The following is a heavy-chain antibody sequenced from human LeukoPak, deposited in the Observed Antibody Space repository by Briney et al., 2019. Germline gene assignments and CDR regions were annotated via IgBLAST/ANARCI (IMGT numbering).Heavy chain of an antibody. D-gene: IGHD3-16*01. CDR1: GFTFSSYG. J-gene: IGHJ4*02. CDR3: ARDQGAWGYGYNFDY. CDR2: IRYDGSNK. V-gene: IGHV3-30*02. Sequence: GGSPRLSCAASGFTFSSYGMHWVRQAPGKGLEWVAFIRYDGSNKYYADSVKGRFTISRDNSKNTLHLQMISLRAEDTAVYYCARDQGAWGYGYNFDYWGQGTLVTVSS.